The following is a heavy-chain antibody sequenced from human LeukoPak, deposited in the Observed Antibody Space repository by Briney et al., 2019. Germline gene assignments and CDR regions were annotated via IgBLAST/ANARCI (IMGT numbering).Heavy chain of an antibody. V-gene: IGHV4-59*01. CDR3: ARTYDSSGYSAFHV. D-gene: IGHD3-22*01. CDR2: IYYSGSA. J-gene: IGHJ3*01. CDR1: GDSISDYY. Sequence: SETLSLTCTVSGDSISDYYWTWIRQPPGKGLEWIGYIYYSGSAYYNPSLKSRVTISVDTSKSPFSLKLSSVTAADTAVYYCARTYDSSGYSAFHVWGQGTMVTVSS.